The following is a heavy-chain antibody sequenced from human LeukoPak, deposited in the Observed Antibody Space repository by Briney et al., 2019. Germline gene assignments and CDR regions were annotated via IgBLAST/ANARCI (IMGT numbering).Heavy chain of an antibody. J-gene: IGHJ2*01. V-gene: IGHV4-59*01. CDR2: IYYSGST. D-gene: IGHD5-18*01. CDR3: GGGQLWLYWYFDL. Sequence: SETLSLTYTVSGGSISSYYLSWIRQPPGKGLEWIGYIYYSGSTNYNPSLKSRVTISVDTSKNQFSLKLRAVTAEDTAVYYYGGGQLWLYWYFDLWGRGTLVTVSS. CDR1: GGSISSYY.